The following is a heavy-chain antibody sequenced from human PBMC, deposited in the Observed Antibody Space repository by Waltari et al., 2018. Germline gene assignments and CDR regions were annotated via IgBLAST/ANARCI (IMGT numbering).Heavy chain of an antibody. D-gene: IGHD1-26*01. CDR1: GFSLPNYG. CDR3: ARDQYGESFYYAMNV. Sequence: QEKLVESGGGVVQSGRSLKLSCAASGFSLPNYGMHWVRQAPGKWLEWVAIIWYDGSKKYYADSVKGRFDISRDNSRNTLYLQMDSLRAEDTAVYFCARDQYGESFYYAMNVWGQGTAVTVSS. J-gene: IGHJ6*02. V-gene: IGHV3-33*01. CDR2: IWYDGSKK.